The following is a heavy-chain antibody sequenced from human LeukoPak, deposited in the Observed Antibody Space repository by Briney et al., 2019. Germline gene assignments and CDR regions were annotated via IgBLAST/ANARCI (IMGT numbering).Heavy chain of an antibody. Sequence: SETLPLTCTVSGGSLGRSNTYWGWIRQTPGKGLEWLGTILHSGYTYNNPSLKSRVTMSVDSSKNQFSLSLSSVTAADTAVYFCARHRGGGGYHYMDVWGKGTTVIVSS. D-gene: IGHD2-21*01. J-gene: IGHJ6*03. CDR1: GGSLGRSNTY. CDR3: ARHRGGGGYHYMDV. V-gene: IGHV4-39*01. CDR2: ILHSGYT.